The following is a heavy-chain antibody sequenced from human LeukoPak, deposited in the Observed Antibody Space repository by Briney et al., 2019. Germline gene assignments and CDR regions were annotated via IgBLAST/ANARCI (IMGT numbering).Heavy chain of an antibody. CDR2: IYSGDDT. D-gene: IGHD6-13*01. CDR3: AKESSREAAAGIFDY. J-gene: IGHJ4*02. CDR1: GFTVRRNY. V-gene: IGHV3-66*01. Sequence: GGSLRLSCAASGFTVRRNYLSWVRQAPGKGLECVSVIYSGDDTYYADSVKGRFTISRDNSKNTLYLQMNSLRAEDTAVYYCAKESSREAAAGIFDYWGQGTLVTVSS.